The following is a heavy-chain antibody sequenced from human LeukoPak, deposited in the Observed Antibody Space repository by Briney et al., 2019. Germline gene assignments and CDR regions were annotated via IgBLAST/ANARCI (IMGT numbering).Heavy chain of an antibody. Sequence: PSETLSLTCSVSGDSISSTSYYWGWIRQAPGKGLEWIGTIFYSGSTYYNPSLKSRVTISVDTSKNQFSLQLSSVTAADTAVYYCASRCGASCQRIYNWFDPWGQGTLVTVSS. D-gene: IGHD2-2*01. CDR2: IFYSGST. V-gene: IGHV4-39*01. J-gene: IGHJ5*02. CDR3: ASRCGASCQRIYNWFDP. CDR1: GDSISSTSYY.